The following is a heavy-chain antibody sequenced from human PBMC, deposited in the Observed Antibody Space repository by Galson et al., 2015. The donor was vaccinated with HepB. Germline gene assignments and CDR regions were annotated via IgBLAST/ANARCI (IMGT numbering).Heavy chain of an antibody. J-gene: IGHJ4*02. CDR3: ARHYDSSGYYTGPFDY. V-gene: IGHV3-21*01. CDR1: GFTFSSYS. D-gene: IGHD3-22*01. CDR2: ISSSSSYI. Sequence: SLRLSCAASGFTFSSYSMNWVRQAPGKGLEWVSSISSSSSYIYYADSVKGRFTISRDNAKNSLYLQMNSLRAEDTAVYYCARHYDSSGYYTGPFDYWGQGTLVTVSS.